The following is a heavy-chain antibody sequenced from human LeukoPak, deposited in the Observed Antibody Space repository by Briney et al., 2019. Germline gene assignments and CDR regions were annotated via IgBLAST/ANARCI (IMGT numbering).Heavy chain of an antibody. CDR3: AKQGDYYGSGSRTYYYYYMDV. V-gene: IGHV3-23*01. CDR1: GFTFSSYA. CDR2: ISGSGGST. D-gene: IGHD3-10*01. Sequence: PGGSLRLSCAASGFTFSSYAMSWVRQAPGKGLEWVSAISGSGGSTYYADSVKGRFTISRDNSKNTLYLQMNSLRAEDTAVYYCAKQGDYYGSGSRTYYYYYMDVWGKGTTVTVS. J-gene: IGHJ6*03.